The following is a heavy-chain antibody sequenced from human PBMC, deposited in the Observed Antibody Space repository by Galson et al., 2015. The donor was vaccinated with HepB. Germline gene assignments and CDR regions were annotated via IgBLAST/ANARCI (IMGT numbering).Heavy chain of an antibody. J-gene: IGHJ5*02. V-gene: IGHV1-18*04. CDR1: GYTFTSYG. D-gene: IGHD3-3*01. Sequence: SVKVSCKASGYTFTSYGISWVRQAPGQGLEWMGWISAYNGNTNYAQKLQGRVTMTTDTSTSTAYMELRSLRSDDTAVYYCARDHQEYDFWSGYDGRPGWFDPWGQGTLVTVSS. CDR3: ARDHQEYDFWSGYDGRPGWFDP. CDR2: ISAYNGNT.